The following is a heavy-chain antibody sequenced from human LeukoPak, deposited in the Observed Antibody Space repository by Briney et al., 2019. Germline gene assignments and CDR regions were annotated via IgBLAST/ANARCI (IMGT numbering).Heavy chain of an antibody. D-gene: IGHD4-17*01. CDR3: AREYGAYPSNYYGMDV. V-gene: IGHV3-21*01. CDR1: GFTFSSYS. CDR2: ISSSSSYI. Sequence: GGSLRLSCAASGFTFSSYSMNWVRQAPGKGLEWVSSISSSSSYIYYADSVKGRFTISRDNAKNSLYLQMNSLRAEDTAVYYCAREYGAYPSNYYGMDVWGQGTTVTVSS. J-gene: IGHJ6*02.